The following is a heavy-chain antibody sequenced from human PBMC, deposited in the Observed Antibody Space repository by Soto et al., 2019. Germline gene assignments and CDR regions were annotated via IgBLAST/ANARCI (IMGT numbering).Heavy chain of an antibody. CDR2: ISGDGSAT. CDR3: VKEDYAGTNWFDP. D-gene: IGHD3-16*01. Sequence: GGSLGLSFSDYGLTFSSHPMHWVRQAPGKGLESVSAISGDGSATYYADSVKGRFTISRDNSRNTLYLQMSSLRAEDTALYYCVKEDYAGTNWFDPRGQGTLVTVCS. CDR1: GLTFSSHP. V-gene: IGHV3-64D*08. J-gene: IGHJ5*02.